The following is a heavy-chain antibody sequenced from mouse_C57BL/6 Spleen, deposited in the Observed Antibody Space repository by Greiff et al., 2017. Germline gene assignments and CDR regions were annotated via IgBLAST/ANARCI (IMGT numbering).Heavy chain of an antibody. J-gene: IGHJ3*01. D-gene: IGHD2-4*01. CDR2: IRSKSNNYAT. CDR3: VSLYDYGAY. V-gene: IGHV10-1*01. CDR1: GFSFNTYA. Sequence: EVMLVESGGGLVQPKGSLKLSCAASGFSFNTYAMNWVRQAPGKGLEWVARIRSKSNNYATYYADSVKDRFTISRDDSESMLYLQMNNLKTEDTAMYYCVSLYDYGAYWGQGTLVTVSA.